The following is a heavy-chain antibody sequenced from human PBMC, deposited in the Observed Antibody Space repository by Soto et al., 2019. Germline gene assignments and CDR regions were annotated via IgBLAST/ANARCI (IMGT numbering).Heavy chain of an antibody. CDR2: IWYDGSNK. Sequence: QAGGSLRLSCAASGFTFSSYGMHWVRQAPGKGLEWVAVIWYDGSNKYYADSVKGRFTISRDNSKNTLYLQMNSLRAEDTAVYYCAREGGRTAARPGFYYYYGMDVWGQGTTVTVSS. V-gene: IGHV3-33*01. J-gene: IGHJ6*02. CDR3: AREGGRTAARPGFYYYYGMDV. CDR1: GFTFSSYG. D-gene: IGHD6-6*01.